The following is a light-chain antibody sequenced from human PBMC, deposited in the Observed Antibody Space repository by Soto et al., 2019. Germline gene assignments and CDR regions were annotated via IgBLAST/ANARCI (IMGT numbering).Light chain of an antibody. CDR1: QSVSSNK. J-gene: IGKJ1*01. CDR3: QDYGNPWT. V-gene: IGKV3-20*01. CDR2: AAS. Sequence: ETVLTQSPGSVSLSPGNISTLPCRASQSVSSNKLAWYQQTPGHAPRLLIYAASSRATGIPDSLSGSASGTDFTLTINRMQPEDSAVYYCQDYGNPWTFGQGTQVDIK.